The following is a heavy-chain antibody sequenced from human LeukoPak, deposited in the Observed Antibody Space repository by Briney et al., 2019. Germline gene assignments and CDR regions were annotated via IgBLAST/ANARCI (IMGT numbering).Heavy chain of an antibody. CDR3: ARAPYYDFWSGYYHPNFDY. Sequence: ASVKVSCKAPGYTFTSYAMNWVRQAPGQGLEWMGWINTNTGNPTYAQGFTGRFVFSLDTSVSTAYLQIISLKAEDTAVYYCARAPYYDFWSGYYHPNFDYWGQGTLVTVSS. CDR1: GYTFTSYA. CDR2: INTNTGNP. D-gene: IGHD3-3*01. V-gene: IGHV7-4-1*02. J-gene: IGHJ4*02.